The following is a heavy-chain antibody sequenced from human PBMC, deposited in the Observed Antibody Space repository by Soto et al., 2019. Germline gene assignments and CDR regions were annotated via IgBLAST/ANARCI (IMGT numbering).Heavy chain of an antibody. J-gene: IGHJ6*02. CDR2: IYHSGST. CDR1: GGSISSSYW. CDR3: ARVSGSDYYGMDG. V-gene: IGHV4-4*02. Sequence: QVQLQESGPGLVKPSGTLSLTCAVSGGSISSSYWWSWVRQPPGKGLEWIGEIYHSGSTNYNTSLKSRVTISVDKSKNQFSLKVTSVTAADTAVYYCARVSGSDYYGMDGWGQGTTVTVSS.